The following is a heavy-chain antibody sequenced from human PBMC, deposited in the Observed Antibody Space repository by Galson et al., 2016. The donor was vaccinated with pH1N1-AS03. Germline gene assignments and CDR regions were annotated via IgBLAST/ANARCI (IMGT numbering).Heavy chain of an antibody. D-gene: IGHD1-26*01. J-gene: IGHJ4*02. Sequence: SLRLSCAVSGFTLSAYWMHWVRQDAGRGLVWVSRINSDGSIITYADSVKGRFTISRDNAKNTLYLQMNSLRGDDTAGYYCARSTDRWELDSWGQGTLVTVSS. V-gene: IGHV3-74*03. CDR1: GFTLSAYW. CDR2: INSDGSII. CDR3: ARSTDRWELDS.